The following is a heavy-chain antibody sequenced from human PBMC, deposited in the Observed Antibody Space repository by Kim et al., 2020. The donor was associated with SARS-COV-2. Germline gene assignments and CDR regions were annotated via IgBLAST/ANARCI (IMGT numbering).Heavy chain of an antibody. CDR2: ISGSGDST. CDR1: GFTFSSYA. V-gene: IGHV3-23*01. D-gene: IGHD5-18*01. J-gene: IGHJ3*02. Sequence: GGSLRLSCAASGFTFSSYAMSWVRQAPGKGLEWVSGISGSGDSTYYADSVKGRFTISRDNSKNTLFLQMNSLRAEDMAVYYCVKPRLQLWDQNAFDIWGQGTMVTVSS. CDR3: VKPRLQLWDQNAFDI.